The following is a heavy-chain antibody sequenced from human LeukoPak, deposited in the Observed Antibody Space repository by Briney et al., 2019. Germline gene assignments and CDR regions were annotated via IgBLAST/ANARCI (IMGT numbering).Heavy chain of an antibody. J-gene: IGHJ4*02. CDR1: GGSVSSGSYY. D-gene: IGHD3-3*01. Sequence: SETLSLTCTVSGGSVSSGSYYWSWIRQPPGKGLKWIGNIHYSGSTYYNPSLKSRVTISVDTSKNQFSLKLSSVTAADTAVYYCASEFDDEYYFDYWGQGTLVTVSS. CDR3: ASEFDDEYYFDY. V-gene: IGHV4-61*01. CDR2: IHYSGST.